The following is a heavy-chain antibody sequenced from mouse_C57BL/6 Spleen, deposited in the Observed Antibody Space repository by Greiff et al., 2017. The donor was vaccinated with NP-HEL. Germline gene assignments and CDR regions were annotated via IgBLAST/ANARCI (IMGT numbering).Heavy chain of an antibody. Sequence: QVQLQQSGPELVKPGASVKISCKASGYAFSSSWMNWVKQRPGKGLEWIGRIYPGDGDTNYNGKFKGKATLTADKSSSTAYMQLSSLTSEDSAVYFCARAADGYPFAYWGQGTLVTVSA. V-gene: IGHV1-82*01. CDR3: ARAADGYPFAY. D-gene: IGHD2-3*01. J-gene: IGHJ3*01. CDR1: GYAFSSSW. CDR2: IYPGDGDT.